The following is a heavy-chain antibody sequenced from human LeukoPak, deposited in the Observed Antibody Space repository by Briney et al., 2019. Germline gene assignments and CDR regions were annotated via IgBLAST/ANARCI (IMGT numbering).Heavy chain of an antibody. CDR1: GFNFDDYG. D-gene: IGHD1-26*01. Sequence: GGSLRLSCAASGFNFDDYGMSWVRQAPGKGLEWVSGINWNGGSTGYADSVKGRFTISRDNAKNSLYLQMNSLRAEDTAVYYCASYPYSGSYFFDYWGQGPLVTVSS. J-gene: IGHJ4*02. CDR2: INWNGGST. V-gene: IGHV3-20*04. CDR3: ASYPYSGSYFFDY.